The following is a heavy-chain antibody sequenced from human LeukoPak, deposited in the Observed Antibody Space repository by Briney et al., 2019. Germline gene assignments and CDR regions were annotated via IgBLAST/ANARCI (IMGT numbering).Heavy chain of an antibody. CDR2: IMGGGGNT. V-gene: IGHV3-23*01. CDR3: ARESYCSGGSCYSGRAFDI. Sequence: GGSRKPSFAASEFPFTSLAITWFPQPPGKGLDWSSVIMGGGGNTYYADSVKGRFTISRDNAKNMLYLQMKSLRAEDTAVYYCARESYCSGGSCYSGRAFDIWGQGTMVTVSS. D-gene: IGHD2-15*01. CDR1: EFPFTSLA. J-gene: IGHJ3*02.